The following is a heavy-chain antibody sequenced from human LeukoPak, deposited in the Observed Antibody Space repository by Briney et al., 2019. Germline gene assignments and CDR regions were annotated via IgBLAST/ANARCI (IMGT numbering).Heavy chain of an antibody. D-gene: IGHD4-17*01. J-gene: IGHJ4*02. CDR3: ARDRVAVTLSYFDY. V-gene: IGHV1-69*04. Sequence: ASVKVSCKASGGTFSSYAINWVRQAPGQGLEWMGRIIPILGIANYAQKFQGRVTITADKSTSTAYMELSSLRSEDTAVYYCARDRVAVTLSYFDYWGQGTLVTVSS. CDR2: IIPILGIA. CDR1: GGTFSSYA.